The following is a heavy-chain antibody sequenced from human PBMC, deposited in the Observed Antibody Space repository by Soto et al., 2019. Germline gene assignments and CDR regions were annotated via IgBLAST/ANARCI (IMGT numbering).Heavy chain of an antibody. CDR2: IYYSGST. D-gene: IGHD3-22*01. Sequence: QVQLQESGPGLVKPSKTLSLTCTVSGGSVSSGSYYWSWIRQPPGKGLEWIGYIYYSGSTNYNPSLKSRVTISVDTSKNQFSLKLSSVTAADTAVYYCARQQGDSSGWNYYYGMDVWGQGTTVTVSS. J-gene: IGHJ6*02. CDR1: GGSVSSGSYY. V-gene: IGHV4-61*01. CDR3: ARQQGDSSGWNYYYGMDV.